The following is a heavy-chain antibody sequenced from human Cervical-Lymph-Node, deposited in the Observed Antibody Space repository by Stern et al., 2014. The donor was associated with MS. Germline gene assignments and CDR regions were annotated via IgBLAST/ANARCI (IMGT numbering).Heavy chain of an antibody. Sequence: VHLAPPGAAVKKPGASGKVSCKASGYTFTSYGISWLRQAPGKWLEWMGWISAYNGNTNYAQKLQGIVPMTTDTSTSTAYMELRSLRSDDTAVYYCARGLLGSENAFDIWGQGTMVTVSS. CDR2: ISAYNGNT. CDR1: GYTFTSYG. V-gene: IGHV1-18*01. J-gene: IGHJ3*02. CDR3: ARGLLGSENAFDI. D-gene: IGHD2-15*01.